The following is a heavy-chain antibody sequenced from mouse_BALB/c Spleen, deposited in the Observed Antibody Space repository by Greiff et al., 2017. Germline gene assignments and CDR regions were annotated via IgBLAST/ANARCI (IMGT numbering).Heavy chain of an antibody. CDR2: INPSSGYT. V-gene: IGHV1S26*01. Sequence: VMLVESGPELVKPGASVKIPCKASGYTFTSYTMHWVKQRPGQGLEWIGYINPSSGYTNYNQKFKDKATLTADKSSSTAYMQLSSLTSEDSAVYYCARRETIRSPDYWGQGTTLTVSS. D-gene: IGHD2-12*01. CDR1: GYTFTSYT. J-gene: IGHJ2*01. CDR3: ARRETIRSPDY.